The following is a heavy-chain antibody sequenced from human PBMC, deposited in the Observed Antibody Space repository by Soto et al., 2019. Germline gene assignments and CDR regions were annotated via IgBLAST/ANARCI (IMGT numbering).Heavy chain of an antibody. D-gene: IGHD3-22*01. V-gene: IGHV5-51*01. Sequence: PGESLKISCKGSGYSFTSYWIGWVRQMPGKGLEWMGIIYPGDSDTRYSPSFQGQVTISADKSISTAYLQWSSLKASDTAMYYCARGAFDSSGYYPYYYYGMDVWGQGATVTVSS. CDR2: IYPGDSDT. CDR1: GYSFTSYW. CDR3: ARGAFDSSGYYPYYYYGMDV. J-gene: IGHJ6*02.